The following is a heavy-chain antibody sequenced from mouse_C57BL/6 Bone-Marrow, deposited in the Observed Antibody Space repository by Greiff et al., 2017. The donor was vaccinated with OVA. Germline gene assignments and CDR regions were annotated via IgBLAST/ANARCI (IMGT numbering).Heavy chain of an antibody. CDR2: IYPGSGST. CDR3: ARQLRPHFDY. V-gene: IGHV1-55*01. Sequence: QVHVKQSGAELVKPGASVKMSCKASGYTFTSYWITWVKQRPGQGLEWIGDIYPGSGSTNYNEKFKSKATLTVDTSSSTAYMQLSSLTSEDSAVYYCARQLRPHFDYWGQGTTLTVSS. CDR1: GYTFTSYW. J-gene: IGHJ2*01. D-gene: IGHD3-2*02.